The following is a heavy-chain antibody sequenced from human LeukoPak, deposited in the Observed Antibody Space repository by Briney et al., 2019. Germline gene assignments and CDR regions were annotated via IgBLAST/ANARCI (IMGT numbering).Heavy chain of an antibody. J-gene: IGHJ3*02. V-gene: IGHV4-4*07. D-gene: IGHD3-10*01. Sequence: PSETLSLTCTVSGGSISSYYWSWIRQPAGKGPEWIGRIYTSGSTNYNPSLKSRVTMSVDTSKNQFSLKLSSVTAADTAAYYCARDRGYYGSGRANAFDIWGQGTMVTVSS. CDR2: IYTSGST. CDR1: GGSISSYY. CDR3: ARDRGYYGSGRANAFDI.